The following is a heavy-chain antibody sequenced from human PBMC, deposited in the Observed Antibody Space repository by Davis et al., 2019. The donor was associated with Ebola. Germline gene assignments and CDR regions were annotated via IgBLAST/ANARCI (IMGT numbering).Heavy chain of an antibody. D-gene: IGHD6-19*01. Sequence: GGSLRLSCAASGFTFSTYTMNWVRQAPGKGLEWVSFISSSSNYIYYADSVKGRFTVSRDNTKNSLYLQMNSLRAEDTAVYFCARGVAVGGFYFDYWGQGTLVTVSS. V-gene: IGHV3-21*04. CDR1: GFTFSTYT. CDR3: ARGVAVGGFYFDY. J-gene: IGHJ4*02. CDR2: ISSSSNYI.